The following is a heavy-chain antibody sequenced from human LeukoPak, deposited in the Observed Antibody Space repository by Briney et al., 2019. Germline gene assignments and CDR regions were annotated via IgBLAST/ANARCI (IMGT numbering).Heavy chain of an antibody. Sequence: IESIRSTRSTNYHPSLQSRITISVDMPKNQFSLRLHSLTAADTAVYYCASLHALGAEAFDPWGQGTLVTVSS. V-gene: IGHV4-59*12. CDR2: IRSTRST. J-gene: IGHJ5*02. CDR3: ASLHALGAEAFDP. D-gene: IGHD3-16*01.